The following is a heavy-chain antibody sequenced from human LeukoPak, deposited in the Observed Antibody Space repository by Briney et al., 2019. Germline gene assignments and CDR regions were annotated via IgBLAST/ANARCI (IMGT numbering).Heavy chain of an antibody. CDR3: ATSTPETTSDH. J-gene: IGHJ4*02. CDR1: GYTLTELS. Sequence: ASVTVSCKVSGYTLTELSMHWVRQAPGKGLEWMGGFDPEDGETFYAQKFQGRVTMTEDTSTDTAYMELSSLKSEDTAVYYCATSTPETTSDHWGQGTLVTVSS. D-gene: IGHD1/OR15-1a*01. CDR2: FDPEDGET. V-gene: IGHV1-24*01.